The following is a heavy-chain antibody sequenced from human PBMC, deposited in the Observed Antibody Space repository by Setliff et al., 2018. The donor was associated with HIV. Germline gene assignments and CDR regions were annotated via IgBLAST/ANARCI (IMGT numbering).Heavy chain of an antibody. J-gene: IGHJ3*02. D-gene: IGHD3-9*01. CDR3: AHRLAYYDILTGYRAYDAFDI. CDR2: IYWDDDT. CDR1: GFSLSTSGVG. Sequence: SGPTLVNPTQTLTLTCTFSGFSLSTSGVGVGWIRQPPGKALDWLAIIYWDDDTRYNASLKSRLTITKDTSKNQVVLTMTNMDPVDTATYYCAHRLAYYDILTGYRAYDAFDIWGQGTMVTVSS. V-gene: IGHV2-5*02.